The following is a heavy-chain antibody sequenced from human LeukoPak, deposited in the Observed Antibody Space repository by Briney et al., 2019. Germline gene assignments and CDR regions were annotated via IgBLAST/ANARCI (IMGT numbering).Heavy chain of an antibody. Sequence: ASVKVSCKASGYTFTGYYMHWVRQAPGQGLEWMGRINPNSGGTNYAQKFQGRVTMTRDTSTSTAYMELSRLRSDDTAVYYCAREYYDSSGYYYHDAFDIWGQGTMVTVSS. CDR1: GYTFTGYY. D-gene: IGHD3-22*01. CDR3: AREYYDSSGYYYHDAFDI. V-gene: IGHV1-2*06. J-gene: IGHJ3*02. CDR2: INPNSGGT.